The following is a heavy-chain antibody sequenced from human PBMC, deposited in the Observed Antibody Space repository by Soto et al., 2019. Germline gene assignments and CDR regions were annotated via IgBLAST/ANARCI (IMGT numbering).Heavy chain of an antibody. V-gene: IGHV4-31*03. CDR1: GGSIGNGGYY. CDR3: ARVFRISRRIWYDP. Sequence: SDTLGLTGTVSGGSIGNGGYYWCWMRHDPGKVLEWIGDIYYSGSTDYNASLKSRVTISVDTSKNQFSLKLISVTAPATAVYYCARVFRISRRIWYDPWAQGTLLTASS. CDR2: IYYSGST. D-gene: IGHD3-3*01. J-gene: IGHJ5*02.